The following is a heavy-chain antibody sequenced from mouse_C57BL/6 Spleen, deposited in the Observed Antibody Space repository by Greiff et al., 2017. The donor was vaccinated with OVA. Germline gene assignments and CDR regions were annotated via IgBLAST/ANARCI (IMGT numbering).Heavy chain of an antibody. CDR2: IDPETGGT. Sequence: VKLMESGAELVRPGASVTLSCKASGYTFTDYEMHWVKQTPVHGLEWIGAIDPETGGTAYNQKFKGKAILTADKSSSTAYMELRSLTSEDSAVYYCTRSSYAMDYWGQGTSVTVSS. CDR3: TRSSYAMDY. CDR1: GYTFTDYE. J-gene: IGHJ4*01. D-gene: IGHD1-3*01. V-gene: IGHV1-15*01.